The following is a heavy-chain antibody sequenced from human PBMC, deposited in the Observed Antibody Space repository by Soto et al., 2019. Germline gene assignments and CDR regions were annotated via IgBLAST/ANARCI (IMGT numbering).Heavy chain of an antibody. Sequence: QVQLVQSGAEVRKPGASVTVSCRSYGDSFNDYYIHWVRQAPGQRFEWMGWINPNGGVTKYAQKFQVSVSMTRDTSIRSGYRQLSRRRSDNTAVYYCARERGGATATLDYYYFYMEVWGTGTTVTVSS. CDR1: GDSFNDYY. D-gene: IGHD1-26*01. CDR3: ARERGGATATLDYYYFYMEV. CDR2: INPNGGVT. J-gene: IGHJ6*03. V-gene: IGHV1-2*04.